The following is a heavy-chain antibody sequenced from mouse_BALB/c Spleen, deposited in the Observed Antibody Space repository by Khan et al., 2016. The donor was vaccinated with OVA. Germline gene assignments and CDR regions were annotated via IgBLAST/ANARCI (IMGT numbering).Heavy chain of an antibody. CDR3: ASRGNDCGRGALFAY. D-gene: IGHD2-4*01. CDR2: IWSAGST. CDR1: GFSLNNYS. Sequence: QVQLKESGPGLVQPSQSLSITCTVTGFSLNNYSIHWVRQSPGKGLEWLGVIWSAGSTDYNAAFISRLTINKDNSRSQVFFKMNSLQPNDTAIYYCASRGNDCGRGALFAYSGQGTLVTVSA. V-gene: IGHV2-2*02. J-gene: IGHJ3*01.